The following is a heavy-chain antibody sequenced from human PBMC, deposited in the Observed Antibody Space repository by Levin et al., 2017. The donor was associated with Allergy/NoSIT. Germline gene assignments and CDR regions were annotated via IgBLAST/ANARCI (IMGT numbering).Heavy chain of an antibody. CDR3: ARSSYYAYADF. Sequence: GGSLRLSCAASGFTFSDFNMEWVRQAPGKGLEWVSYINGNSDTKYYADSLKGRFTISRDNAKNSLYLQMNSLRAEDTAIYYCARSSYYAYADFWGQGTLVTVSS. CDR2: INGNSDTK. CDR1: GFTFSDFN. V-gene: IGHV3-48*04. D-gene: IGHD1-26*01. J-gene: IGHJ4*02.